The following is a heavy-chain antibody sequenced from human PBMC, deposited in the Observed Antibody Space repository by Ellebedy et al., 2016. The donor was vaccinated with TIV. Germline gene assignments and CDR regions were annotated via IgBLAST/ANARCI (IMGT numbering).Heavy chain of an antibody. V-gene: IGHV4-34*01. CDR3: ARGLARDY. Sequence: MPGGSLRLSCAVYGGSFSNYYWNWIRQPPGKGLEWIGEINHSGSTNYNPSLKSRVTISVDTSKNQFSLNLSSVTAADTAVYYCARGLARDYWGQGTLVTVSS. J-gene: IGHJ4*02. CDR2: INHSGST. CDR1: GGSFSNYY.